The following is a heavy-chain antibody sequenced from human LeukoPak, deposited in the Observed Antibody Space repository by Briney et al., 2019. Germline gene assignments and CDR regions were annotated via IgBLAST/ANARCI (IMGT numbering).Heavy chain of an antibody. CDR3: AKDIVVVPAAIVDYGMDV. D-gene: IGHD2-2*02. CDR1: GFTFSVYS. V-gene: IGHV3-48*04. J-gene: IGHJ6*02. Sequence: GGSLRLSCAASGFTFSVYSMNWVRQAPGKGLEWVSYISSGSSTIYYADSVKGRVTISRDNVENSLYLQMNSLRTEDTALYYCAKDIVVVPAAIVDYGMDVWGQGTTVTVSS. CDR2: ISSGSSTI.